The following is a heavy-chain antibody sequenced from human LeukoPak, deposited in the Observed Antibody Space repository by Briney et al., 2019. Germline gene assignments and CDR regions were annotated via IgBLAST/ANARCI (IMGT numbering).Heavy chain of an antibody. Sequence: PGGSLRLSCAASGVTFGDYGMSWVRQAPGKGLEWVSAISGSGGSTYYADSVKGRFTISRDNSKNTLYLQMNSLRAEDTAVYYCAKDPYSRGWYGRWFDPWGQGTLVTVSS. CDR3: AKDPYSRGWYGRWFDP. J-gene: IGHJ5*02. V-gene: IGHV3-23*01. CDR1: GVTFGDYG. CDR2: ISGSGGST. D-gene: IGHD6-19*01.